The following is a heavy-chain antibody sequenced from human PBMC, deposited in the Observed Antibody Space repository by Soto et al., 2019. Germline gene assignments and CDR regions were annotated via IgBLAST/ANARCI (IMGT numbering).Heavy chain of an antibody. CDR2: MNPNSGNT. V-gene: IGHV1-8*01. CDR3: ARGVFEGYDFWSGYYLHSDYYYYYGMDV. CDR1: GYTFTSYD. D-gene: IGHD3-3*01. Sequence: ASVKVSCKASGYTFTSYDINWVRQATGQGLEWMGWMNPNSGNTGYAQKFQGRVTMTRNTSISTAYMELSSLRSEDTAVYYCARGVFEGYDFWSGYYLHSDYYYYYGMDVWGQGTTVTVSS. J-gene: IGHJ6*02.